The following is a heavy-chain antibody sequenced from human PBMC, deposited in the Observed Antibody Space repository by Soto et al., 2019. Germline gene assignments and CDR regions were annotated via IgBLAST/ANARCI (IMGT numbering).Heavy chain of an antibody. D-gene: IGHD3-22*01. CDR2: IDPSDSQT. CDR3: ARQIYDSDTGPNFQYYFDS. Sequence: GESLKISCKGSGYSFAGYWITWVRQKPGKGLEWMGRIDPSDSQTYYSPSFRGHVTISATKSITTVFLQWSSLGASDTAMYYCARQIYDSDTGPNFQYYFDSWGQGTPVTVSS. J-gene: IGHJ4*02. CDR1: GYSFAGYW. V-gene: IGHV5-10-1*01.